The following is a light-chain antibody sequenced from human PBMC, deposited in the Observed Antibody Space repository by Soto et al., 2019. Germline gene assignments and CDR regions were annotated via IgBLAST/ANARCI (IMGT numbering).Light chain of an antibody. V-gene: IGLV4-69*01. J-gene: IGLJ2*01. CDR1: SGHSSYA. CDR2: LDSDGSH. CDR3: QTLGTGIHVV. Sequence: QSVLTQSPSASASLGASVKLTCTLSSGHSSYAIAWHQQQPEKGPRYLMKLDSDGSHTKGDAIPDRFSGSSSGAERYLTISSLQSEDEADYYCQTLGTGIHVVFGGGTKLPVL.